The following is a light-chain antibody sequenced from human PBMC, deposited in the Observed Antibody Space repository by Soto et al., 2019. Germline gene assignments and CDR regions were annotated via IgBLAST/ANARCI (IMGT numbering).Light chain of an antibody. Sequence: QSALTQPASVSGSPGQSITISCTGTSSDVGGYNYVSWYQQHPGKAPKLMIYDVSNRPSGVSNRISGSKSGNTASLTISGLQADDEADYYCSSYTSSSTSVVFGGGTKLTVL. J-gene: IGLJ2*01. V-gene: IGLV2-14*01. CDR1: SSDVGGYNY. CDR2: DVS. CDR3: SSYTSSSTSVV.